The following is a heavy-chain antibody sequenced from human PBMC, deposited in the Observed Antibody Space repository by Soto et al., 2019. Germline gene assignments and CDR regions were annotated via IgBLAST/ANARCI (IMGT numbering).Heavy chain of an antibody. J-gene: IGHJ5*02. CDR2: INAGNGNT. Sequence: GASVKVSCKASGYTFTSYAMHWVRQAPGQRLEWMGWINAGNGNTKYSQKFQSRVTITRDTSASTAYMELSSLRSEDTAVYYCARDRIAARPFFTYNWFDPWGQGTLVTVSS. D-gene: IGHD6-6*01. CDR1: GYTFTSYA. V-gene: IGHV1-3*01. CDR3: ARDRIAARPFFTYNWFDP.